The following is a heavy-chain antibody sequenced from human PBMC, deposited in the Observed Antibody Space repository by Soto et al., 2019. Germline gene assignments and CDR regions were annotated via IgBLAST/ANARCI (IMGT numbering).Heavy chain of an antibody. CDR3: VKDISEIVGAVGYHYGMDV. CDR1: VGTFSSYA. J-gene: IGHJ6*02. CDR2: IIPIFGTA. D-gene: IGHD1-26*01. V-gene: IGHV1-69*13. Sequence: VASVKVSCKASVGTFSSYAISWVRQAPGQGLEWMGGIIPIFGTANYAQKFQGRVTITADESTSTAYMELSSLRPEDTALYYCVKDISEIVGAVGYHYGMDVWGQGTTVTVSS.